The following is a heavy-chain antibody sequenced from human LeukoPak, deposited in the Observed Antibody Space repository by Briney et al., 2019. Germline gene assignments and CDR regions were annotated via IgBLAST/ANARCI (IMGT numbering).Heavy chain of an antibody. CDR3: TTDGDLGNYYYYYGMDV. V-gene: IGHV3-15*01. D-gene: IGHD7-27*01. J-gene: IGHJ6*02. Sequence: GGSLRLSCAASGFTFSNAWMSWVRQAPGKGLEWVGRIKSKTDGGTTDYAAPVKGRFTISRDDSKNTLCLQMNSLKTEDTAVYYCTTDGDLGNYYYYYGMDVWGQGTTVTVSS. CDR2: IKSKTDGGTT. CDR1: GFTFSNAW.